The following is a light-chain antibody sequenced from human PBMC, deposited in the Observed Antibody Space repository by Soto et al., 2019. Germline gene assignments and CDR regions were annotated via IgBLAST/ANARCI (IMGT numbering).Light chain of an antibody. Sequence: DIQMTQSPSTLSASVGDRVTITCRASQSINSWLAWYQQKPGKAPKLLIYKASSLESGVPSRFSGSSAGTEFTLTISSLQPDDFATYYCHQYDSYPWTFGQGTKVEI. J-gene: IGKJ1*01. CDR1: QSINSW. CDR2: KAS. V-gene: IGKV1-5*03. CDR3: HQYDSYPWT.